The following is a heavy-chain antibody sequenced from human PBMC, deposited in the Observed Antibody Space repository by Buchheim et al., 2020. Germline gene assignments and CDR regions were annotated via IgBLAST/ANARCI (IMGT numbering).Heavy chain of an antibody. CDR1: GFTFSNLW. CDR2: IISDGSST. CDR3: ATDHYDNSGDSSFDY. D-gene: IGHD3-22*01. V-gene: IGHV3-74*01. Sequence: EVQLVQSGGGLVQPGGSLRLSCAASGFTFSNLWMHWVRQVPGKGLVWVSTIISDGSSTSHADSVKGRFTISRDNAKNTVYLQMNSLRAEDTGVYYCATDHYDNSGDSSFDYWGQGTL. J-gene: IGHJ4*02.